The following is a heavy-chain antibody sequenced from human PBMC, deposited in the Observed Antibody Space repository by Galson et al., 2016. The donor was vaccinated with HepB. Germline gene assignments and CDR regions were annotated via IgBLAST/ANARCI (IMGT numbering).Heavy chain of an antibody. J-gene: IGHJ3*01. CDR2: INPDTGAS. D-gene: IGHD2-15*01. CDR3: AREGDIVVPVSADDAFDL. Sequence: SVKVSCKASGYSLSDYNLHWVRQAPGQGLEWMGWINPDTGASNCTQRFKGRVFMASDTSISTAYLELRSLRSGDTATYYCAREGDIVVPVSADDAFDLWGQGTMVTV. V-gene: IGHV1-2*02. CDR1: GYSLSDYN.